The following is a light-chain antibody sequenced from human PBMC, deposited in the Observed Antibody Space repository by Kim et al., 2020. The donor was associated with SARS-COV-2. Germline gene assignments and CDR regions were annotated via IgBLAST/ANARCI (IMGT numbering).Light chain of an antibody. CDR3: QAWATDTAM. V-gene: IGLV3-1*01. J-gene: IGLJ3*02. Sequence: SVSPGQTASITCSGDKLGDKYVCWYQQKPGQSPVLVIYQDNKRPLGIPERFSGSNSGNTATLTISETQALDEADYYCQAWATDTAMFGGGTKLTVL. CDR2: QDN. CDR1: KLGDKY.